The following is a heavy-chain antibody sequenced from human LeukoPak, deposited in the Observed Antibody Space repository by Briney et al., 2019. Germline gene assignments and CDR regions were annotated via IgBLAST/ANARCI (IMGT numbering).Heavy chain of an antibody. Sequence: PGGSLRLSCAASGFTFSSYAMSWIRQPPGKGLEWIGYIYYSGSTNYNPSLKSRVTISVDTSKNQFSLKLSSVTAADTAVYYCARVRNKANDFWSGLDAFDIWGQGTMVTVSS. CDR2: IYYSGST. D-gene: IGHD3-3*01. CDR1: GFTFSSYA. V-gene: IGHV4-59*01. J-gene: IGHJ3*02. CDR3: ARVRNKANDFWSGLDAFDI.